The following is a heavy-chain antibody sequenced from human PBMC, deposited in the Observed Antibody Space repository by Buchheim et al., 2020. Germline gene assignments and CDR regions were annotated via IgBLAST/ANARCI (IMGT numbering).Heavy chain of an antibody. CDR1: GGSFSGYY. CDR3: ARSFSFLYTYND. J-gene: IGHJ4*02. Sequence: QVQLQQWGAGLLKPSETLSLTCAVYGGSFSGYYWSWIRQPPGKGLEWIGEINHSGSTNYNPSLKSRATISVDTSQKQFSLKLSSVTAADTAVYYCARSFSFLYTYNDWGQGTL. CDR2: INHSGST. V-gene: IGHV4-34*01. D-gene: IGHD1-1*01.